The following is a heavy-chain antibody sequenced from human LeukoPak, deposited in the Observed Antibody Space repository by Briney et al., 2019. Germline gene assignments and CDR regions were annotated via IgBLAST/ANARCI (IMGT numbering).Heavy chain of an antibody. Sequence: ASVKVSCKASGYTFTSYAMHWVRQAPGQRLEWMGWINAGNGNTKYSQKFQGRVTITRDTSASTAYMELSSLRSEDTAVYYCARDDITMIVAFDYWGQGTLVTVSS. CDR3: ARDDITMIVAFDY. D-gene: IGHD3-22*01. CDR2: INAGNGNT. V-gene: IGHV1-3*01. CDR1: GYTFTSYA. J-gene: IGHJ4*02.